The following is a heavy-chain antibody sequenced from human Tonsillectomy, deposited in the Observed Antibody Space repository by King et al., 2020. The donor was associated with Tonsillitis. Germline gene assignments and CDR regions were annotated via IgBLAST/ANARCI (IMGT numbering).Heavy chain of an antibody. CDR1: GFTFSSYE. CDR3: ARVYYYMDV. J-gene: IGHJ6*03. CDR2: ISRSGSTI. V-gene: IGHV3-48*03. Sequence: EVQLVESGGGLVQPGGSLRLSCAASGFTFSSYEMNWVRQAPGKGLEWVSYISRSGSTIYCADSVKGRFTISRDNAQNSLYLQMNSLRVEDTAVYYCARVYYYMDVWGNGTTVAVSS.